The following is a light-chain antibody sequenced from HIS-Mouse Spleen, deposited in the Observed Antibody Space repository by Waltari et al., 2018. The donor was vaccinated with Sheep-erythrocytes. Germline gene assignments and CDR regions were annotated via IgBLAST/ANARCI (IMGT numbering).Light chain of an antibody. Sequence: SYELTQPPSVSVSPGQTASITCSGDKLGDKYACWYQQKPGQSPVLVIYQDSKRPPGSPERFSGSNSGNRATLTISGTQAMDEADYYCQAWDSSTAWVFGGGTKLTVL. CDR3: QAWDSSTAWV. CDR2: QDS. J-gene: IGLJ3*02. V-gene: IGLV3-1*01. CDR1: KLGDKY.